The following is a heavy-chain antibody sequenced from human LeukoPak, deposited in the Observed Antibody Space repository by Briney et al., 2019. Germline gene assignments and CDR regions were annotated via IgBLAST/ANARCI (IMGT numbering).Heavy chain of an antibody. CDR3: ARGDYYDGGGRNWFDV. V-gene: IGHV4-4*02. D-gene: IGHD3-16*01. CDR2: IYHNGRT. J-gene: IGHJ5*02. Sequence: KPSETLSLTCAVSGGSISSTKWWSWVRQPPGKGLEWIGEIYHNGRTNSNPSLKSRVSMSVDSSRNQFSLRLTSVTAADTAIYFCARGDYYDGGGRNWFDVWGQGTLVTVSS. CDR1: GGSISSTKW.